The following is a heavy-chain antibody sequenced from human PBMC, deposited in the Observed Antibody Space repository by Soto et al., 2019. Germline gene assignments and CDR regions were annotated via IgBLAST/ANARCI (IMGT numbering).Heavy chain of an antibody. V-gene: IGHV3-30-3*01. Sequence: PVGSLRLSCAASGFTFSSYAMHWVRQAPGKGLEWVAVISYDGSNKYYADSVKGRFTISRDNSKNTLYLQMNSLRAEDTAVYYCARRAAAGTAYDAFDIWGQGTMVTVSS. D-gene: IGHD6-13*01. J-gene: IGHJ3*02. CDR3: ARRAAAGTAYDAFDI. CDR1: GFTFSSYA. CDR2: ISYDGSNK.